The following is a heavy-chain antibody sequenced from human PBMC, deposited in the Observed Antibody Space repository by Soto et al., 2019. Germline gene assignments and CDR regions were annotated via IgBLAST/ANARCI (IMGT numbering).Heavy chain of an antibody. J-gene: IGHJ5*02. CDR3: TRDPFSYDYSGILWFDP. Sequence: GESLKISCQGSGYRFTSYWIAWLRQMPGKGLEWVGIIYPDDSDIKYSPSFQGQVTISADRSNSTAYLQWRSLKASDTAMYYCTRDPFSYDYSGILWFDPWGQGTLVTVSS. D-gene: IGHD3-16*01. CDR1: GYRFTSYW. V-gene: IGHV5-51*01. CDR2: IYPDDSDI.